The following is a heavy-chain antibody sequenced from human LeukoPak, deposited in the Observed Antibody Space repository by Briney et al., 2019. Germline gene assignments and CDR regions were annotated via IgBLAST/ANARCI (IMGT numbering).Heavy chain of an antibody. V-gene: IGHV3-21*01. Sequence: GGSVRLSCAASGFTFSSYSMDWVSQAPGRGLEWVSSISSSSTYISHTDSGKGRFTISTDKATNSMYLQSIRVVATDQSVYYGAREYDFWGGTDAFDIWGQGTVVTVSS. D-gene: IGHD3-3*01. J-gene: IGHJ3*02. CDR2: ISSSSTYI. CDR1: GFTFSSYS. CDR3: AREYDFWGGTDAFDI.